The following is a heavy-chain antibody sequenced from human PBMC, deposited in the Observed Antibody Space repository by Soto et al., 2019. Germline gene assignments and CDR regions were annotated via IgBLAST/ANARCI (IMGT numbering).Heavy chain of an antibody. CDR1: GYTFTSYD. CDR2: MNPNRGNT. D-gene: IGHD3-16*02. V-gene: IGHV1-8*01. Sequence: ASVKVSCKASGYTFTSYDINWVRQATGQGLEWMGWMNPNRGNTGYAQKFQGRVTMTRNTSISTAYMELSSLRSEDTAVYYCARALYDYIWGSYRPFDYWGQGTLVTVSS. J-gene: IGHJ4*02. CDR3: ARALYDYIWGSYRPFDY.